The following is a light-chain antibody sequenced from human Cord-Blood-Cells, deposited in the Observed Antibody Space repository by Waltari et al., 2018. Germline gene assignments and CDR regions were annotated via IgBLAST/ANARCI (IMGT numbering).Light chain of an antibody. Sequence: SYELTQPPSVSVSPGQTASITCPGDKLGDKYASWYQHKPGQSPVLVIYQDSKRPSGIPERFSGSNSGNTATLTISGTQAMDEADYYCQAWDSSTASYVFGTGTKVTVL. CDR1: KLGDKY. CDR2: QDS. J-gene: IGLJ1*01. V-gene: IGLV3-1*01. CDR3: QAWDSSTASYV.